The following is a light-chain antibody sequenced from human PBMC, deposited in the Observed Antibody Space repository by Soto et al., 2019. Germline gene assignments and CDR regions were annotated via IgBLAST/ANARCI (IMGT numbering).Light chain of an antibody. V-gene: IGKV1-27*01. CDR1: QDIGNF. J-gene: IGKJ5*01. CDR3: QQLNSYPQT. CDR2: SAS. Sequence: ILMTQAPYSLTAFVGDRVTINCLASQDIGNFLAWYQQKPGKVPKLLIYSASTLQSGVPSRFSSSGSGTDFSLSISSLQPEDSATYFCQQLNSYPQTFGQGTRLEIK.